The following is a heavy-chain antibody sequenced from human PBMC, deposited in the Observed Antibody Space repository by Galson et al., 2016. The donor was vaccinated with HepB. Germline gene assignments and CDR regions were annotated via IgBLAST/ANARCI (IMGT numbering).Heavy chain of an antibody. CDR2: FDPDDGEA. D-gene: IGHD3-10*01. J-gene: IGHJ6*02. V-gene: IGHV1-24*01. CDR3: ATSRGWFGDSVYGVDV. CDR1: GYTLTEVS. Sequence: SVKVSCKVSGYTLTEVSIHWVRQAPGKGLEWMGGFDPDDGEAIYSLKFEGRVTVSEDTSTDTAYMDLSSLTSEDTAVNYCATSRGWFGDSVYGVDVWGQGTTVTVSS.